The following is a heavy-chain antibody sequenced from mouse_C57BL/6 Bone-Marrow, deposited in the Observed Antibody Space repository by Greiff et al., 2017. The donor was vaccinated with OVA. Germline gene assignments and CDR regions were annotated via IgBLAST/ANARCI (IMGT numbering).Heavy chain of an antibody. Sequence: VQLKQSGAELVKPGASVKLSCTASGFNIKDYYMHWVKQRTEQGLEWIGRIDPEDGETKYAPKFQGKATITADTSSNTAYLQLSSLTSEDTAVYYGARSSGSRDWYFDVWGTGTTVTVSS. D-gene: IGHD1-1*01. J-gene: IGHJ1*03. CDR1: GFNIKDYY. CDR3: ARSSGSRDWYFDV. CDR2: IDPEDGET. V-gene: IGHV14-2*01.